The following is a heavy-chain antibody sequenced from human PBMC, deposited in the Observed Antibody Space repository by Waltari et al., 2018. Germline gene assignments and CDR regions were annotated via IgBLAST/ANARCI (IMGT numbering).Heavy chain of an antibody. CDR3: ARAQTKSWGLYYYYGMDV. CDR1: GFTFSSYS. J-gene: IGHJ6*02. D-gene: IGHD7-27*01. Sequence: EVQLVESGGGLVKPGGSLRLSCAASGFTFSSYSMNWVRQAPGKGLEWVSSISSSSSYIYYEDSVKDRFTNYRDNAKNSLYLQMNSLRAEDTAVYYCARAQTKSWGLYYYYGMDVWGQGTTVTVSS. CDR2: ISSSSSYI. V-gene: IGHV3-21*01.